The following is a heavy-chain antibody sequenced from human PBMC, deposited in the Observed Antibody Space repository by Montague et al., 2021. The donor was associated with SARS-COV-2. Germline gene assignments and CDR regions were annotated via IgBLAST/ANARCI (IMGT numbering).Heavy chain of an antibody. CDR3: AHRIARHYATSAYLWYPFDF. J-gene: IGHJ4*02. V-gene: IGHV2-5*08. CDR2: LDWGDDK. Sequence: PALVKPTQTLTLTCTFSGFSLKTSGLCVSWIRQPPGKALEWLSLLDWGDDKRYSPSLKSRLTITKDTSKNQVVLTMTNMDPVDTATYYCAHRIARHYATSAYLWYPFDFWGQGTMVTVSS. CDR1: GFSLKTSGLC. D-gene: IGHD3-22*01.